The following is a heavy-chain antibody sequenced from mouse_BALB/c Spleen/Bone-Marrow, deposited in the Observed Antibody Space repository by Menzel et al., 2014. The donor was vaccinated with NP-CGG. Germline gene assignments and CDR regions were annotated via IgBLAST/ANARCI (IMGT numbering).Heavy chain of an antibody. D-gene: IGHD2-14*01. CDR1: GFAFSSYD. V-gene: IGHV5-9*02. Sequence: EVQRVESGGGLVKPGGSLKLSCAASGFAFSSYDMSWVRQTPEKRLEWVATISSGGSYTYYPDSVKGRFTISRDNARNTLYLQMSSLRSEDTALYYCAREVRRVYAVDHWGQGTSVTVSS. CDR3: AREVRRVYAVDH. CDR2: ISSGGSYT. J-gene: IGHJ4*01.